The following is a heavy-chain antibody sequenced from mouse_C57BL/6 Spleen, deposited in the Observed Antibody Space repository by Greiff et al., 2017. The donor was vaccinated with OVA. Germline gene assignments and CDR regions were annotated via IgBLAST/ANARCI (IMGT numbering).Heavy chain of an antibody. CDR3: ARDPHYYGSIYFDY. J-gene: IGHJ2*01. Sequence: QVQLKQPGAELVKPGASVKMSCKASGYTFTSYWITWVKQRPGQGLEWIGDIYPGSGSTNYNEKFKSKATLTVDTSSSTAYMQLSSLTSEDSAVYYCARDPHYYGSIYFDYWGQGTTLTVSS. CDR1: GYTFTSYW. CDR2: IYPGSGST. D-gene: IGHD1-1*01. V-gene: IGHV1-55*01.